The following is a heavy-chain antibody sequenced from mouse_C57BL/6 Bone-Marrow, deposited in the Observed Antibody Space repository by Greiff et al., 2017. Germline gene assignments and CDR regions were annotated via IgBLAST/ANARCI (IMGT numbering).Heavy chain of an antibody. D-gene: IGHD4-1*02. CDR1: GYTFTSYW. CDR3: ARANWAHFDY. J-gene: IGHJ2*01. CDR2: IHPNSGST. Sequence: VQLQQSGAELARPGASVKLSCKASGYTFTSYWMHWVKQRPGQGLEWIGMIHPNSGSTNYNEKFKSKATLTVDKSSSTAYMQLSSLTSEDSAVYYCARANWAHFDYWGQGTTLTVSS. V-gene: IGHV1-64*01.